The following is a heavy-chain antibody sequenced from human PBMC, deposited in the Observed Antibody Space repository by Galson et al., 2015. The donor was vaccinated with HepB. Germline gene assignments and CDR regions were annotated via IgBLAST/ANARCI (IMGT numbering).Heavy chain of an antibody. CDR2: INAGNGNT. CDR1: GYTFTSYA. J-gene: IGHJ4*02. V-gene: IGHV1-3*01. D-gene: IGHD6-6*01. Sequence: SVKVSCKASGYTFTSYAMHWVRQAPGQRLEWMGWINAGNGNTKYSQKFQGRVTITRDTSASTAYMELSSLRSEDTAVYYCARESDSIAARGYDYWGRGTLVTVSS. CDR3: ARESDSIAARGYDY.